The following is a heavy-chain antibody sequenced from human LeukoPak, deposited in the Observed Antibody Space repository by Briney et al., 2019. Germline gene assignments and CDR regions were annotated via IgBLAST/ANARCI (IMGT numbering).Heavy chain of an antibody. Sequence: SETLSLTCTVSGGSISSYYWSWIRQPPGKGLEWIGYIYYSGSTNYNPSLKSRVTISVDTSKNQFSLKLSSVTAADTAVYYCARDSRDIGKQLVFFAYWRQGTLVTVSS. J-gene: IGHJ4*02. CDR2: IYYSGST. D-gene: IGHD6-6*01. CDR3: ARDSRDIGKQLVFFAY. CDR1: GGSISSYY. V-gene: IGHV4-59*01.